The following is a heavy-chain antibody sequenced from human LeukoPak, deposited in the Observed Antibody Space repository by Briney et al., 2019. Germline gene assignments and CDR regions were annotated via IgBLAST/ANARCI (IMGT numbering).Heavy chain of an antibody. CDR3: ARDSYYDSSGYYSSEYFQH. CDR1: GYTFTGYY. V-gene: IGHV1-2*02. Sequence: GASVKVSCKASGYTFTGYYMHWVRQAPGQGLEWMGWINPNSGGTNYAQKFQGRVTMTRDTPISTAYMELSRLRSDDTAVYYCARDSYYDSSGYYSSEYFQHWGQGTLVTVSS. J-gene: IGHJ1*01. D-gene: IGHD3-22*01. CDR2: INPNSGGT.